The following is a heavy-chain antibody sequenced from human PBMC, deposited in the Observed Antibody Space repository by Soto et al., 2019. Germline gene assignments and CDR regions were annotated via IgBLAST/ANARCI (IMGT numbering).Heavy chain of an antibody. CDR3: ARGYCSGGSCRPAGYYFDY. Sequence: QVQLVGSGGGVVQPGRSLRLSCAASGFTFSSYGMHWVRQAPGKGLEWVAVIWYDGSNKYYADSVKGRFTISRDNSKNTLYLQMNSLRAEDTAVYYCARGYCSGGSCRPAGYYFDYWGQGTLVTVSS. J-gene: IGHJ4*02. D-gene: IGHD2-15*01. CDR1: GFTFSSYG. CDR2: IWYDGSNK. V-gene: IGHV3-33*01.